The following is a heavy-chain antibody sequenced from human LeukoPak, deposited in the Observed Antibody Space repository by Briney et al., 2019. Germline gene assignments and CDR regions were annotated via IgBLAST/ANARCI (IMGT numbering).Heavy chain of an antibody. CDR1: GDSISSGDYY. J-gene: IGHJ3*02. Sequence: SQTLSLTCTVSGDSISSGDYYWSWIRQPPGKGLEWIGYIYYSGSTNYNPSLKSRVTISVDTSKNQFSLKLSSVTAADTAVYYCARVDMIVVGNDAFDIWGQGTMVTVSS. D-gene: IGHD3-22*01. CDR3: ARVDMIVVGNDAFDI. V-gene: IGHV4-61*08. CDR2: IYYSGST.